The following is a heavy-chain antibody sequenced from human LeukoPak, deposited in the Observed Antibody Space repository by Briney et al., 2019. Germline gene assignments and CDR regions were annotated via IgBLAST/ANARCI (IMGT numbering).Heavy chain of an antibody. V-gene: IGHV1-69*13. CDR3: ARPPLDYYDSSGYYYGYYFDY. CDR2: IIPIFGTA. D-gene: IGHD3-22*01. CDR1: GGTFSSYA. Sequence: SVKVSCKASGGTFSSYAISWVRQAPGQGLEWMGGIIPIFGTANYAQKFQGRVTITADESTSTAYMELSSLRSEDPAEYYCARPPLDYYDSSGYYYGYYFDYWGQGTLVTVSS. J-gene: IGHJ4*02.